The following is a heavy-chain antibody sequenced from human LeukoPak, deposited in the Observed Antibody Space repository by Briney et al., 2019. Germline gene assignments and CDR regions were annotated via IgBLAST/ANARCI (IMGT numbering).Heavy chain of an antibody. D-gene: IGHD2-8*01. CDR2: IYYSGST. J-gene: IGHJ3*02. Sequence: SETLSLTCTVSGGSISSSSYYWGWIRQPPGKGLEWIGSIYYSGSTYYNPSLKSRVTISVDTSKSQFSLKLSSVTAADTAVYYCARDQGYCTNGVCPNDAFDIWGQGTMVTVSS. V-gene: IGHV4-39*02. CDR3: ARDQGYCTNGVCPNDAFDI. CDR1: GGSISSSSYY.